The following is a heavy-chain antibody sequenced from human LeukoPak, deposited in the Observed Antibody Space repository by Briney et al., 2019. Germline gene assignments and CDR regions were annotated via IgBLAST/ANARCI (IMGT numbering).Heavy chain of an antibody. CDR3: ARDPLDFGTSAAEYFQH. D-gene: IGHD1-1*01. CDR2: VSADNGNT. CDR1: GYTFTTYG. Sequence: ASVKASCKASGYTFTTYGISWVRQAPGQGLEWMGWVSADNGNTNYAQKLQGRVTMTTDTSTSTAYMELRSLRSDDTAVYYCARDPLDFGTSAAEYFQHWGQGTLVTVSS. V-gene: IGHV1-18*01. J-gene: IGHJ1*01.